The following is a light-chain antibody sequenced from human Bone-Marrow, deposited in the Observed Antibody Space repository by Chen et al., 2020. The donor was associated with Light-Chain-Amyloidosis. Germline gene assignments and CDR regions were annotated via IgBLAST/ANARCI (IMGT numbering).Light chain of an antibody. CDR3: QQSYNTPYT. CDR1: QSISNY. V-gene: IGKV1-39*01. Sequence: DIRMTQSPSPLPASVGDRVTITCRASQSISNYLNWYQQKQGKAPRVLIYNAFSLQSGVPSRFSGDRSGTEFTLTISNLQVEDFASYYCQQSYNTPYTFGQVTKLEIK. J-gene: IGKJ2*01. CDR2: NAF.